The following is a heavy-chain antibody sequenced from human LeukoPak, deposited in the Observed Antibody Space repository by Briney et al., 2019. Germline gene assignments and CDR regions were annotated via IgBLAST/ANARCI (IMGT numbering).Heavy chain of an antibody. CDR3: VKEGTMVSEDY. D-gene: IGHD4/OR15-4a*01. V-gene: IGHV3-23*01. CDR2: IWGGGDNT. J-gene: IGHJ4*02. Sequence: EGSLRLSCAASGFTFSSYAMSWVRQAPGKGLEWVSGIWGGGDNTDYADSVKGRFTISRDNSKNTLYLQMSSLRADDTAVYYCVKEGTMVSEDYWGQGTLVTVSS. CDR1: GFTFSSYA.